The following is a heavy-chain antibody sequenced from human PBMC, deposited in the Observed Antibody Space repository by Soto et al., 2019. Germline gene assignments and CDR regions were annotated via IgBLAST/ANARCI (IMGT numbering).Heavy chain of an antibody. V-gene: IGHV3-30*03. CDR3: TSESSVPYSSSRWAFDA. J-gene: IGHJ5*02. CDR2: ISVDGRTT. CDR1: GFTFSSYG. D-gene: IGHD3-22*01. Sequence: QVQLVESGGGVVQPGRSLRLSCAASGFTFSSYGMHWVRQAPGKGLEWVAVISVDGRTTYYADSVKGRFTISRDNSENTRYIPMSKPRAEDLEVYHCTSESSVPYSSSRWAFDAWGKGSLVSVSP.